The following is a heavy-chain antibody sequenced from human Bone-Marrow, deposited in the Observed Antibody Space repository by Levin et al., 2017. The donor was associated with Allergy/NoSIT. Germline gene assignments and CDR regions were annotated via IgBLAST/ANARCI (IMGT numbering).Heavy chain of an antibody. CDR3: VRDSAID. CDR1: GFAFSSDD. CDR2: ISSSSSVI. D-gene: IGHD2/OR15-2a*01. V-gene: IGHV3-48*02. J-gene: IGHJ4*02. Sequence: SCAASGFAFSSDDMHWVRQAPGKGLEWISYISSSSSVIYYADSLKGRFTISRDNAKNSLYLQINSLRDEDTAVYYCVRDSAIDWGQGTLVTVSS.